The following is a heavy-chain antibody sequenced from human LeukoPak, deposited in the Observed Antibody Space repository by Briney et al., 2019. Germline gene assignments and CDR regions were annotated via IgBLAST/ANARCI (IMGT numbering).Heavy chain of an antibody. D-gene: IGHD3-9*01. CDR2: IYYSGST. V-gene: IGHV4-39*07. CDR1: GGSISSSSYY. J-gene: IGHJ6*03. Sequence: SETLSLTCTVSGGSISSSSYYWGWIRQPLGKGLEWIGSIYYSGSTYYNPSLKSRVTISVDTSKNQFSLKLSSVTAADTAVYYCARRRVRYYDILTGYNYYYYMDVWGKGTTVTVSS. CDR3: ARRRVRYYDILTGYNYYYYMDV.